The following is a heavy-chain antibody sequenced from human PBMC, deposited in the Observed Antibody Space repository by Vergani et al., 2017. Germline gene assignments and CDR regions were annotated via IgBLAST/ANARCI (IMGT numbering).Heavy chain of an antibody. D-gene: IGHD3-10*01. Sequence: QVQLVQSGAEVKKPGASVRVSCKGYGYYFSGYFMHWVRPAPGQGLEWMGWINSKSGATNSAQKFKGRVTLTRDTSISTAYMELSRLRSDDTAVYYCARATMVRGGRLRYFDYWGQGTLVTVSS. J-gene: IGHJ4*02. CDR2: INSKSGAT. CDR1: GYYFSGYF. V-gene: IGHV1-2*02. CDR3: ARATMVRGGRLRYFDY.